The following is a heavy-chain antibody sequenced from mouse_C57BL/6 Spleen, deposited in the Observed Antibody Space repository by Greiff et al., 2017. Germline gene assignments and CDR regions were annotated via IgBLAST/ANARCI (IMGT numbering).Heavy chain of an antibody. J-gene: IGHJ4*01. CDR2: ISAGGSYT. CDR1: GFTFSSYA. D-gene: IGHD2-13*01. CDR3: SRYDCGVCD. V-gene: IGHV5-4*03. Sequence: EVKLVESGGGLVKPGGSLKLSCEASGFTFSSYAMPWVRQTPEKGLEWVATISAGGSYTYYTDNVKGRFTITIDNAKNNLYLHMSHLTSEDTGMYYCSRYDCGVCDWGQGASVTVAS.